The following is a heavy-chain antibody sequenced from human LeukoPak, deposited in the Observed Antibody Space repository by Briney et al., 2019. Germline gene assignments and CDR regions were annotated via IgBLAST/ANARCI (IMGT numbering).Heavy chain of an antibody. J-gene: IGHJ6*02. CDR2: MYVRETP. CDR1: GVSISSYF. V-gene: IGHV4-4*07. D-gene: IGHD3-10*01. CDR3: ARDWRFGDGNYCGLDV. Sequence: SETLSLTCNVSGVSISSYFWTWVRQPAGKGLEWIGRMYVRETPKYNPSLTSRVTMSIDTSKKQFSLKLNSVTAADTAIYYCARDWRFGDGNYCGLDVWGQGTTVIVSS.